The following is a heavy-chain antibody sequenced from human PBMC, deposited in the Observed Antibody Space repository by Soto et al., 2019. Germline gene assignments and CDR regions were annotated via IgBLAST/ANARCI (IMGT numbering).Heavy chain of an antibody. CDR2: ISAYNGNT. D-gene: IGHD1-1*01. V-gene: IGHV1-18*01. CDR1: GYTFTIYG. CDR3: ARDNDPYYYYMDV. J-gene: IGHJ6*03. Sequence: ASVKVSCKASGYTFTIYGISWVQQAPGQGLEWMGWISAYNGNTNYAQKLQGRVTMTTDTSTSTAYMELRSLRSDDTAVYYCARDNDPYYYYMDVWGKGTTVTVSS.